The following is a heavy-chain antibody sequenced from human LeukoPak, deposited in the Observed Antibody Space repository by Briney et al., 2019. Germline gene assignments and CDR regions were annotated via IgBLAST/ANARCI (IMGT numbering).Heavy chain of an antibody. CDR2: ISWNSGSI. V-gene: IGHV3-9*03. D-gene: IGHD4-23*01. J-gene: IGHJ4*02. CDR3: AKDGGPYGGIRGYFDY. CDR1: GFTFDDYA. Sequence: GGSLRLSCAASGFTFDDYAMHWVRQAPGKGLEWVSGISWNSGSIDYADSVKGRFTISRDNAKKFLFLQMNSLRVEDMALYYCAKDGGPYGGIRGYFDYRGQGTLVTASS.